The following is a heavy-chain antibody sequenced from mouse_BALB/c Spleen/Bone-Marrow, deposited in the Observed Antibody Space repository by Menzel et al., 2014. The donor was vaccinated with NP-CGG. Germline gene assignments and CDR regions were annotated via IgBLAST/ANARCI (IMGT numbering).Heavy chain of an antibody. D-gene: IGHD2-10*02. CDR3: ASGLEGFAY. V-gene: IGHV1-7*01. Sequence: VHLVESGAELAKPGASVKMSCKASGCTFTSYWMHWVKQRPGQGLEWIGYINPSTGYTEYNQKFKDKATLTADKSSSTAYMQLSSLTSEDSAVYYCASGLEGFAYWGQGTLVTVSA. J-gene: IGHJ3*01. CDR2: INPSTGYT. CDR1: GCTFTSYW.